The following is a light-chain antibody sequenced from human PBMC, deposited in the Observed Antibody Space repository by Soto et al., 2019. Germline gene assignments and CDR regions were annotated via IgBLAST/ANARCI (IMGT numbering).Light chain of an antibody. J-gene: IGKJ1*01. Sequence: TLYLSPVERATLSCRASQSVSSSYLAWSQQKPGQAPRLLIYGASSRATGIPDRFRGSGSGTDFTLTLCRPEPEDIAVHYSEEYGFSLGRLGQGTEV. CDR2: GAS. CDR3: EEYGFSLGR. CDR1: QSVSSSY. V-gene: IGKV3-20*01.